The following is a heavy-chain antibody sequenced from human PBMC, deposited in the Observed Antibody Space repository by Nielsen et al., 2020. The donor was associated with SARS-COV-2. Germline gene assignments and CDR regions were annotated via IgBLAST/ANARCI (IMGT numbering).Heavy chain of an antibody. V-gene: IGHV4-30-4*01. Sequence: SETLSLTCTVSGGSISSGDYYWSWIRQPPGKGLEWIGYIYYSGSTYYNPSLKSRVTMSVDTSKNQFSLKLSSVTAADTAVYYCARARAYGSGSLEYSPWGQGTLVTVSS. D-gene: IGHD3-10*01. CDR3: ARARAYGSGSLEYSP. CDR2: IYYSGST. CDR1: GGSISSGDYY. J-gene: IGHJ5*02.